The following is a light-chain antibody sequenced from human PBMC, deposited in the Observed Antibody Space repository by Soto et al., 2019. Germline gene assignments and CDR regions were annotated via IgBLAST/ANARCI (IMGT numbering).Light chain of an antibody. CDR2: EVS. V-gene: IGLV2-14*01. CDR1: SSDIGSNNY. CDR3: SSYTTTTRL. Sequence: QSALTQPASVSGSPGQSITISCTGNSSDIGSNNYVSWFQQRPGKAPTLIIYEVSNRPSGVSTHFSGSKSGNTASLTISGLLPEDEAEYYCSSYTTTTRLFGGGTKLTVL. J-gene: IGLJ3*02.